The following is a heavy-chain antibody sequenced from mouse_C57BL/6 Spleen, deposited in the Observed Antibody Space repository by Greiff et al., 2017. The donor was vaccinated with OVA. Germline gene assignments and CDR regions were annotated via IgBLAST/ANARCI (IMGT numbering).Heavy chain of an antibody. V-gene: IGHV1-42*01. CDR3: ARKYYDYDGGYAMDY. D-gene: IGHD2-4*01. CDR1: GYSFTGYY. J-gene: IGHJ4*01. Sequence: EVKLMESGPELVKPGASVKISCKASGYSFTGYYMNWVKQSPEKSLEWIGEINPSTGGTTYNQKFKAKATLTVDKSSSTAYMQLKSLTSEDSAVYYCARKYYDYDGGYAMDYWGQGTSVTVSS. CDR2: INPSTGGT.